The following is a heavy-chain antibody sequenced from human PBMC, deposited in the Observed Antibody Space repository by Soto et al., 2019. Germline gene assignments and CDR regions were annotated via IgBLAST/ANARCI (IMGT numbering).Heavy chain of an antibody. CDR1: GYTFTSYY. Sequence: GASVKVSCKASGYTFTSYYMHWLRQAPGQGLEWMGIINPSGGSTSYAQKFQGRVTMTRDTSTSTVYMELSSLRSEDTAVYYCASVLPPGNWFDPWGQGTLVTVSS. CDR3: ASVLPPGNWFDP. D-gene: IGHD2-8*02. CDR2: INPSGGST. V-gene: IGHV1-46*01. J-gene: IGHJ5*02.